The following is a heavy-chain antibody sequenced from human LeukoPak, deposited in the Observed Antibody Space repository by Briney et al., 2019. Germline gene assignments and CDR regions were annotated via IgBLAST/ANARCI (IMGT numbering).Heavy chain of an antibody. CDR2: ISAYNGNT. CDR3: ARAGYSYGSPSYYYYYGMDV. J-gene: IGHJ6*02. Sequence: ASVKVSCKASGYTFTSYGISWVRQAPGQGLEWMGWISAYNGNTNYAQKLQGRFTMTTDTTTSTAYMELRSLRSDDTAVYYCARAGYSYGSPSYYYYYGMDVWGQGTTVTVSS. V-gene: IGHV1-18*01. D-gene: IGHD5-18*01. CDR1: GYTFTSYG.